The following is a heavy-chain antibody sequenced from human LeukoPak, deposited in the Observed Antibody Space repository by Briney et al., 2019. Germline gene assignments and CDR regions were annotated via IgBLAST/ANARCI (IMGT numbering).Heavy chain of an antibody. CDR2: INSDGSST. V-gene: IGHV3-74*01. CDR3: ARESYSGGSIDY. D-gene: IGHD6-19*01. Sequence: PGGSLRLXCAASGFTFSNYWMHWVRQAPGKGLVWVSRINSDGSSTIYADSEKGRFTISRDNAKNTLYLQMNSLRAEDTAVYYCARESYSGGSIDYWGQGTLVTVSS. CDR1: GFTFSNYW. J-gene: IGHJ4*02.